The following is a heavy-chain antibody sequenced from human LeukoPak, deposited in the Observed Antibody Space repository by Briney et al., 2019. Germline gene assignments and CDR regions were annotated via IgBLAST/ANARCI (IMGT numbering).Heavy chain of an antibody. CDR3: ARGRPAAGQSFFDY. CDR1: AFTISNYW. Sequence: GGSLRLSCAVSAFTISNYWMSWVRQAPGKGLEWVASIKQDGSGTYYVDSVKGRFTISRDNVNNSLYLQMNSLRAEDTAVYYCARGRPAAGQSFFDYWGQGTLVTVSS. D-gene: IGHD6-13*01. J-gene: IGHJ4*02. V-gene: IGHV3-7*01. CDR2: IKQDGSGT.